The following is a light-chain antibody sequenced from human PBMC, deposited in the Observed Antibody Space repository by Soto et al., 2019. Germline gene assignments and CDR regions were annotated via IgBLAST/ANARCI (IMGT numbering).Light chain of an antibody. Sequence: QSVLTQPASVSGSPGQSITISCTGTSSDVGGYNYVSWYQQHPGKAPKFMIYDVSNRPSGVSNRFSGSKSGNTASLTISGLQAEYEAEDYCSSYTAGHTRGIVFGRGTKVTVL. CDR2: DVS. CDR1: SSDVGGYNY. CDR3: SSYTAGHTRGIV. V-gene: IGLV2-14*01. J-gene: IGLJ1*01.